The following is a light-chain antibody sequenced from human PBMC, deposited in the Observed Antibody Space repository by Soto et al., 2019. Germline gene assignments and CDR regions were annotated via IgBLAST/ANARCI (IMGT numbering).Light chain of an antibody. V-gene: IGKV1-39*01. CDR2: AAS. CDR1: QSISNH. CDR3: QQANSFPLT. Sequence: IQLTPSPTSLPASVEESNIITCRASQSISNHLNWYQQKPGKAPKLLIFAASSLQSGVPSRFSGSGSGTEFTLTISNLQPEDFATYYCQQANSFPLTFGGGTKVDI. J-gene: IGKJ4*01.